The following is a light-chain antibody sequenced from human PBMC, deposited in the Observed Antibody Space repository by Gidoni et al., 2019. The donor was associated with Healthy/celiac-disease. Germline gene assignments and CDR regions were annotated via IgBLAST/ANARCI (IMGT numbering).Light chain of an antibody. J-gene: IGKJ3*01. V-gene: IGKV3-11*01. CDR3: QQRSNWPRFT. Sequence: DIVLTQSPATLSLSPGERATLSCRASQSVSSYLAWYQQKPGQAPRLLIYDASNRATGIPARFSGSGSGTDFTLTISSLEPEDFAVYYCQQRSNWPRFTXGXGTKVDIK. CDR1: QSVSSY. CDR2: DAS.